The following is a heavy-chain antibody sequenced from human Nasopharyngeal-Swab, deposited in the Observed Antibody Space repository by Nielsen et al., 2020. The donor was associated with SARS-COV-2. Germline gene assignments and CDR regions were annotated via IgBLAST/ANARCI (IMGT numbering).Heavy chain of an antibody. D-gene: IGHD3-3*01. Sequence: GSLRLSCAASGFTFNNYNFNWVRQAPGEGLEWVSSISSSSSYIYYADSVKGRFTISRDNAKNSLYLQMNSLRAEDTAVYYCARDGLDYDFWSAYFMDVWGQGTTVTVSS. J-gene: IGHJ6*02. CDR1: GFTFNNYN. CDR3: ARDGLDYDFWSAYFMDV. CDR2: ISSSSSYI. V-gene: IGHV3-21*01.